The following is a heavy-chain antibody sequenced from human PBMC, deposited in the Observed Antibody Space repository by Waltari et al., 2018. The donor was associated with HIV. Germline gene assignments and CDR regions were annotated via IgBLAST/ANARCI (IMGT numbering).Heavy chain of an antibody. Sequence: QVQLVESGGGLVKPGVSLRLSCAASGFTFSDYYMSWIRQAPGKGLEWVSYISDSGNIIYYADSVRGRFTISRDNAKNSLYLQMNSLRAEDTAVYYCARLPYSYYYDTSGTPPWGQGTLVTVSS. J-gene: IGHJ5*02. CDR2: ISDSGNII. CDR3: ARLPYSYYYDTSGTPP. D-gene: IGHD3-22*01. CDR1: GFTFSDYY. V-gene: IGHV3-11*01.